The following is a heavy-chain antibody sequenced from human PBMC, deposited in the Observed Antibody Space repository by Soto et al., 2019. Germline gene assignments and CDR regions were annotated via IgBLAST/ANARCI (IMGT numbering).Heavy chain of an antibody. CDR1: GGSITSGGYY. CDR2: IYYSGST. Sequence: QVQLQESGPGLVRPSETLSLTCTVSGGSITSGGYYWGWIRQHPGKGLEWIGHIYYSGSTSYNPSLKSRVSMSADTSKNQFSMKLSSVTAADPAVYYCARGGWSDNWFVPWGQGTLVTVSS. V-gene: IGHV4-31*03. CDR3: ARGGWSDNWFVP. J-gene: IGHJ5*02. D-gene: IGHD6-19*01.